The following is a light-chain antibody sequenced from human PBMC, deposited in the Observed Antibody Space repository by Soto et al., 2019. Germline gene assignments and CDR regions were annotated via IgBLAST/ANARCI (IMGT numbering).Light chain of an antibody. Sequence: QSVLTQPPSASGSPGQSVTISCTGTSSDIGGYNYVSWYQQHPGKAPKLIIYEVSTRPSGVPDRFSGSKSGNTASLTVSRLQAEDEADYYCTSYAGSNNLVFAGGTKLTVL. CDR1: SSDIGGYNY. CDR3: TSYAGSNNLV. V-gene: IGLV2-8*01. J-gene: IGLJ3*02. CDR2: EVS.